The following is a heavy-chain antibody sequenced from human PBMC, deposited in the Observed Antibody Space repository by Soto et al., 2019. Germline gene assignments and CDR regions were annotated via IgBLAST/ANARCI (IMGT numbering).Heavy chain of an antibody. J-gene: IGHJ4*02. CDR1: GGSISSSSYY. CDR3: ARLGYYYELFDY. V-gene: IGHV4-39*01. D-gene: IGHD3-22*01. CDR2: IYYSGST. Sequence: QLQLQESGPGLVKPSETLSLTCTVSGGSISSSSYYWGWIRQPPGKGLEWIGSIYYSGSTYYNPSLKSRVTISVDTSKNQFSLKLSSVTAADTAVYYCARLGYYYELFDYWGQGTLVTVSS.